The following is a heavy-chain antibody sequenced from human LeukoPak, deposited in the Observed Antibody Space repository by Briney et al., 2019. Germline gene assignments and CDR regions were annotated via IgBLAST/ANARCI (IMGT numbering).Heavy chain of an antibody. CDR3: ARHPAYSRHPDRFDL. CDR1: GGSISSGDYY. J-gene: IGHJ2*01. Sequence: PSQTLSLTCTVSGGSISSGDYYWSWIRQPPGKGLEWIGYIYYSGSTYYNPSLKSRVTISVDTSKNQFSLKLSSVTAADTAVYYCARHPAYSRHPDRFDLWGRGTLVTVSS. CDR2: IYYSGST. V-gene: IGHV4-30-4*01. D-gene: IGHD6-13*01.